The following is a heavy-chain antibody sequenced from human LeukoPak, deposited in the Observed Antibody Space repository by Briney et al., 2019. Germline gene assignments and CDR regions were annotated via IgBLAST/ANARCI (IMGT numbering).Heavy chain of an antibody. CDR3: ARVLTQDRTGTISDATDY. J-gene: IGHJ4*02. V-gene: IGHV4-30-4*08. CDR2: IYYSGST. CDR1: GGSISSGDYY. D-gene: IGHD1-1*01. Sequence: SETLSLTCTVSGGSISSGDYYWSWLRQPPGKGLAWIGYIYYSGSTYYNPSLKSRVTISVDTSKNQFSLKLSSVTAADTAVYYCARVLTQDRTGTISDATDYWGQGTLVTVSS.